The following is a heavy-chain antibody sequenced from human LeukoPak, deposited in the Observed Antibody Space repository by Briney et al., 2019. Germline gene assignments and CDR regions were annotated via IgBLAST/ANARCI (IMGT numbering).Heavy chain of an antibody. V-gene: IGHV1-2*04. CDR3: ARVGGYCSGGSCYGDWFDP. Sequence: ASVKVSCKASGYTFTGYYMHWVRQAPGQGLEWVGWINPNSGGTNYAQKFQGWVTMTRDTSISTAYMELSRLRSDDTAVYYCARVGGYCSGGSCYGDWFDPWGQGTLVTVSS. J-gene: IGHJ5*02. CDR2: INPNSGGT. D-gene: IGHD2-15*01. CDR1: GYTFTGYY.